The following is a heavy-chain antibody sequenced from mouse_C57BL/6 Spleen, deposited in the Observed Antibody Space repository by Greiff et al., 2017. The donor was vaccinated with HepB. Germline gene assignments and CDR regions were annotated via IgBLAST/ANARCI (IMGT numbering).Heavy chain of an antibody. CDR1: DSEVFPLAY. J-gene: IGHJ2*01. Sequence: VQLQESGSELRSPGSSVKLSCKDFDSEVFPLAYMSWVRQKPGHGFEWIGGILPSIGRTIYGEKFEDKATLDADTLSNTAYLELNSLTSEDSAIYYCARMGYGSSLDYWGQGTTLTVSS. D-gene: IGHD1-1*01. CDR2: ILPSIGRT. CDR3: ARMGYGSSLDY. V-gene: IGHV15-2*01.